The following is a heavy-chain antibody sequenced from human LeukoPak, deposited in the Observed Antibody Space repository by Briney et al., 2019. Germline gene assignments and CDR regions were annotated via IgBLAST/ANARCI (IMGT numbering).Heavy chain of an antibody. J-gene: IGHJ4*02. D-gene: IGHD5-24*01. V-gene: IGHV3-33*08. CDR3: ARSRYNLDY. Sequence: GGSLRLSCAASGFTFSSYWMHWVRQAPGKGPEWVAIIRYDGSNENYVDSVKGRFTISRDNSKKTLYLQMNSLRAEDTAVYYCARSRYNLDYWGQGTLVTVSS. CDR1: GFTFSSYW. CDR2: IRYDGSNE.